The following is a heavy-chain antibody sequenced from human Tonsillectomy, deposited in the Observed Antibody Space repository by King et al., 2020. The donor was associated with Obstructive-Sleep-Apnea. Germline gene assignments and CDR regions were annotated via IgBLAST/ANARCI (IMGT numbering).Heavy chain of an antibody. CDR2: ISWDSGNI. V-gene: IGHV3-9*01. CDR3: AKGPYGDYVRLYFDY. Sequence: VQLVESGGGLVQPGRSLRLSCAASGFTFDDYAMHWVRQAPGKGLEWVSSISWDSGNIAYADSVKGRFTISRDNAKNSLYLQMNSLRGEDTALYYCAKGPYGDYVRLYFDYWGQGTPVTVSS. D-gene: IGHD4-17*01. CDR1: GFTFDDYA. J-gene: IGHJ4*02.